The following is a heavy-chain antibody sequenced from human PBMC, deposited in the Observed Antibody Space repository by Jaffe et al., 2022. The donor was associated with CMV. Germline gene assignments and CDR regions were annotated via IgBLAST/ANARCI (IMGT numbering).Heavy chain of an antibody. D-gene: IGHD3-3*01. CDR2: INPNSGGT. CDR3: ARIYSEIITIFGVVISDAFDI. Sequence: QVQLVQSGAEVKKPGASVKVSCKASGYTFTGYYMHWVRQAPGQGLEWMGWINPNSGGTNYAQKFQGRVTMTRDTSISTAYMELSRLRSDDTAVYYCARIYSEIITIFGVVISDAFDIWGQGTMVTVSS. J-gene: IGHJ3*02. CDR1: GYTFTGYY. V-gene: IGHV1-2*02.